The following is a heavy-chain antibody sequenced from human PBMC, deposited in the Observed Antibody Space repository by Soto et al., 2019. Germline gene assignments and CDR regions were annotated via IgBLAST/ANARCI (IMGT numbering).Heavy chain of an antibody. J-gene: IGHJ4*02. V-gene: IGHV1-18*01. CDR1: GYTFTSYD. CDR2: ISAYNGNT. D-gene: IGHD2-21*01. CDR3: ARDLNSGAVDY. Sequence: ASVKVSCKASGYTFTSYDINWVRQATGQGLEWMGWISAYNGNTNYAQKLQGRVTMTTDTSTSTAYMELRSLRSDDTAVYYCARDLNSGAVDYWGQGTLVTVSS.